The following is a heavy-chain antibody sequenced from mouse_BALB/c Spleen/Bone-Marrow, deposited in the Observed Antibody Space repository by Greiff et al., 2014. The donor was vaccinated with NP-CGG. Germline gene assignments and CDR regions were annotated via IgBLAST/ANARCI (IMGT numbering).Heavy chain of an antibody. J-gene: IGHJ3*01. D-gene: IGHD2-4*01. CDR2: ISSGGST. CDR1: GFTFSSYA. V-gene: IGHV5-6-5*01. Sequence: EVQVVESGGGLVKPGGSLKLSCAASGFTFSSYAMSWVRQTPEKRLEWVASISSGGSTYYPDSVKGRFTISRDNARNILYLQMSSLRSEDTAMHYCARVVYYDYDVWFAYWGQGTLVTVSA. CDR3: ARVVYYDYDVWFAY.